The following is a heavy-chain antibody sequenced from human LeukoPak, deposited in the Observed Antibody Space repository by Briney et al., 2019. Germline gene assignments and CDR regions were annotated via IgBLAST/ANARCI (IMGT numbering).Heavy chain of an antibody. Sequence: SETLSLTCAVYGGSFSGYYWSWIRQPPGKGLEWIGEINHSGSTNYNPSLKSRVTISVDKSKNQFSLKLSSVTAADTAVYYCARASVAVYFDYWGQGTLVTVSS. V-gene: IGHV4-34*01. CDR1: GGSFSGYY. J-gene: IGHJ4*02. CDR2: INHSGST. CDR3: ARASVAVYFDY. D-gene: IGHD6-19*01.